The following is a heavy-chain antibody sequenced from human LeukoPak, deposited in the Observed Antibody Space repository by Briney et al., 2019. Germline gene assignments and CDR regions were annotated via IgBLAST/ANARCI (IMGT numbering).Heavy chain of an antibody. CDR1: GFTFSSYG. J-gene: IGHJ4*02. CDR2: IRYDGSNK. Sequence: GGSLRLSSAASGFTFSSYGMHWVRQAPGKGLEWVAFIRYDGSNKYYADSVKGRFTISRDNSKNTLYLQMNSLRAEDTAVYYCAKAVQLWSHFDYWGQGTLVTVSS. D-gene: IGHD5-18*01. V-gene: IGHV3-30*02. CDR3: AKAVQLWSHFDY.